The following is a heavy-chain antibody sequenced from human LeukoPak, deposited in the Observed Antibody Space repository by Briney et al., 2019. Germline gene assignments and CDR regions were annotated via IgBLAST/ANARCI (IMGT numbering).Heavy chain of an antibody. D-gene: IGHD3-16*02. CDR1: GFTFSSYA. CDR3: AVRGTRLGELSH. Sequence: PGGSLRLSCAASGFTFSSYAMSWVRQAPGKGLEWVSVISGSGGSTYYADSVKGRFTISRDNSKNTLYLQMNSLRAEDTAVYYCAVRGTRLGELSHWGQGTLVTVSS. V-gene: IGHV3-23*01. CDR2: ISGSGGST. J-gene: IGHJ4*02.